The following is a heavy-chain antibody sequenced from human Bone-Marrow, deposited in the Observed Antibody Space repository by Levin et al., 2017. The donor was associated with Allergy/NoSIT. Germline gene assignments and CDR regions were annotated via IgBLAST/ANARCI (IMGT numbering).Heavy chain of an antibody. CDR3: AKHVFRYCSSTNCQRMDY. Sequence: PGGSLRLSCAASGFTFSTYGMHWVRQAPGKGLEWVAVISFDGNIKSYADSVKGRFTISRDNSKDTLYLQINSLRAEDTAIYYCAKHVFRYCSSTNCQRMDYWGQGALVTVSS. V-gene: IGHV3-30*18. D-gene: IGHD2-2*01. J-gene: IGHJ4*02. CDR2: ISFDGNIK. CDR1: GFTFSTYG.